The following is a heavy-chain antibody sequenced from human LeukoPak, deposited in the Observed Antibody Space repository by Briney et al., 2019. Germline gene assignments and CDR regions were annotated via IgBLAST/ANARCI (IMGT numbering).Heavy chain of an antibody. CDR2: ISRSGSTK. Sequence: GGSLRLSCAASGFTFSDYNMRWIRQAPGKGLEWVSSISRSGSTKYYADSLKGRFTISRDNAKNSLFLQMKSLRAEDTAVYYCARVLRYCSGGNCYSGGLGYMDVWGKGTTVTISS. J-gene: IGHJ6*03. V-gene: IGHV3-11*01. CDR3: ARVLRYCSGGNCYSGGLGYMDV. CDR1: GFTFSDYN. D-gene: IGHD2-15*01.